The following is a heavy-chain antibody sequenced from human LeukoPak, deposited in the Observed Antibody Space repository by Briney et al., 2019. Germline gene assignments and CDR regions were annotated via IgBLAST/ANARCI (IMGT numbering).Heavy chain of an antibody. Sequence: SETLSLTCAVYGGSFSGYYWSWIRQPPGKGLEWIGEINHSGSTNYNPSLKSQVTISVDTSKNQFSLKLSSVTAADTAVYYCAREALGYCSSTSCSFHYYYYMDVWGKGTTVTVSS. D-gene: IGHD2-2*01. CDR3: AREALGYCSSTSCSFHYYYYMDV. J-gene: IGHJ6*03. CDR1: GGSFSGYY. V-gene: IGHV4-34*01. CDR2: INHSGST.